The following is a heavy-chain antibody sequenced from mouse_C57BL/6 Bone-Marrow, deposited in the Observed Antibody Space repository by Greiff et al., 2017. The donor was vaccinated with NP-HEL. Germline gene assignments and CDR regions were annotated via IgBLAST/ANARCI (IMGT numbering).Heavy chain of an antibody. J-gene: IGHJ2*01. CDR3: ARSGSYYGSSPDFDY. V-gene: IGHV1-59*01. Sequence: QVHVKQPGAELVRPGTSVKLSCKASGYTFTSYWMHWVKQRPGQGLEWIGVIDPSDSYTNYNQKFKGKATLTVDTSSSTAYMQLSSLTSEDSAVYYCARSGSYYGSSPDFDYWGQGTTLTVSS. CDR2: IDPSDSYT. D-gene: IGHD1-1*01. CDR1: GYTFTSYW.